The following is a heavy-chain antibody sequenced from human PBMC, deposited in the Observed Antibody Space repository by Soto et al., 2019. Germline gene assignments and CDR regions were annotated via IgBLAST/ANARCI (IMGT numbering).Heavy chain of an antibody. D-gene: IGHD3-10*01. Sequence: SETLSLTCTVSGGSISSYYWSWIRQPPGKGLEWIGYIYYSGSTNYNPSLKSRVTISVDTSKNQFSLKLNSMTAADTAVYYCARHNYGSGSPYFDYWGQGTLVTVSS. V-gene: IGHV4-59*08. CDR3: ARHNYGSGSPYFDY. J-gene: IGHJ4*02. CDR1: GGSISSYY. CDR2: IYYSGST.